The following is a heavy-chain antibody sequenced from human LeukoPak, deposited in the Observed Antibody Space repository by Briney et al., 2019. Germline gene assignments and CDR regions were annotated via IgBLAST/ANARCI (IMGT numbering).Heavy chain of an antibody. CDR3: ARTNAFDI. Sequence: GESLKISCKGSGYSFSNYWISWVRQMPGKGLEWMGIIYPGDSDTRYSPSFQGQVSISVDKSISTAYLQWSSLKASDTAMYYCARTNAFDIWGQGTMVTVSS. V-gene: IGHV5-51*01. J-gene: IGHJ3*02. CDR2: IYPGDSDT. CDR1: GYSFSNYW.